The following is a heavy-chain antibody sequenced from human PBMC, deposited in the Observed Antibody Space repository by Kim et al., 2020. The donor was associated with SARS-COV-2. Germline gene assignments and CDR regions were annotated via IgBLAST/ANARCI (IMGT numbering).Heavy chain of an antibody. CDR1: GGSFSGYY. CDR3: ARAAARITIFGVVTGWFDP. D-gene: IGHD3-3*01. Sequence: SETLSLTCAVYGGSFSGYYWSWIRQPPGKGLEWIGEINHSGSTNYNPSLKSRVTISVDTSKNQFSLKLSSVTAADTAVYYCARAAARITIFGVVTGWFDPWGQGTLVTVSS. V-gene: IGHV4-34*01. CDR2: INHSGST. J-gene: IGHJ5*02.